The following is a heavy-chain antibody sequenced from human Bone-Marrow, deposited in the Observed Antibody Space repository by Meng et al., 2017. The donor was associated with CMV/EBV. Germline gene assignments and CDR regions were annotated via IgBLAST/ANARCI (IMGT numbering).Heavy chain of an antibody. V-gene: IGHV3-48*04. Sequence: GVLKISCAASGFTFSSYSMNWVRQAPGKGLEWVSYISSSSSTIYYADSVKGRFTISRDNAKHSLYLQMNSLRAEDTAVYYCARGGGYYYDSSGYSYWGQGTLVTVSS. D-gene: IGHD3-22*01. CDR2: ISSSSSTI. J-gene: IGHJ4*02. CDR1: GFTFSSYS. CDR3: ARGGGYYYDSSGYSY.